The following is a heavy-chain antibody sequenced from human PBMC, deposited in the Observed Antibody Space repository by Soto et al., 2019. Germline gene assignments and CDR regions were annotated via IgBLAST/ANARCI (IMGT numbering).Heavy chain of an antibody. Sequence: QVQLQQWGAGLLKPSETLSLTCAVYGGSFSGYYWTWFRQPPGKGLEWIGEISPSGTTKYIPSLKSRVTISADTSTNQFSLKVTSVTAADTAVYYCVTSLWFGTQPEIWGQGALVTVSS. CDR2: ISPSGTT. CDR3: VTSLWFGTQPEI. CDR1: GGSFSGYY. D-gene: IGHD3-10*01. J-gene: IGHJ4*02. V-gene: IGHV4-34*01.